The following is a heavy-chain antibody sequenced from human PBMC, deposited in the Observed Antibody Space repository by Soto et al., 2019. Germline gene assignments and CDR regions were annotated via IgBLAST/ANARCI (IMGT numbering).Heavy chain of an antibody. Sequence: HPGGSLRLSCAASGFTFSSYAMHWVRQAPGKGLEWVAVISYDGSNKYYADSVKGRFTISRDNSKNTLYLQMNSLRAEDTAVYYCARVSGRYYYYYGMDVWGQGTTVTVSS. D-gene: IGHD3-10*01. V-gene: IGHV3-30-3*01. J-gene: IGHJ6*02. CDR3: ARVSGRYYYYYGMDV. CDR2: ISYDGSNK. CDR1: GFTFSSYA.